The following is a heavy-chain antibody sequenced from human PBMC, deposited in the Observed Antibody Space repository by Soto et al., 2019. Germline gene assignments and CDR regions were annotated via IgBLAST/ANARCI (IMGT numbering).Heavy chain of an antibody. CDR3: AREGQAPYYYYGMDV. J-gene: IGHJ6*01. Sequence: GSSVKVSCKASGYTFTNYGFSWVRQANGQGLEWMGWISGYNGNTKYAEKFQGRVTMTTDTSTSTAHMELRSLRSDDTAVYYCAREGQAPYYYYGMDVWGQGTAVTVSS. V-gene: IGHV1-18*01. CDR1: GYTFTNYG. CDR2: ISGYNGNT.